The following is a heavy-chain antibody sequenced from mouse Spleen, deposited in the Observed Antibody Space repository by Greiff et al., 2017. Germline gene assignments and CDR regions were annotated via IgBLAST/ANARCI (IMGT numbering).Heavy chain of an antibody. J-gene: IGHJ3*01. CDR3: ARSGWDGAY. D-gene: IGHD3-2*02. V-gene: IGHV1-69*01. CDR1: GYTFTSYW. CDR2: IDPSDSYT. Sequence: QVQLQQPGAELVMPGASVKLSCKASGYTFTSYWMHWVKQRPGQGLEWIGEIDPSDSYTNYNQKFKGKATLTVDKSSSTAYMQLSSLTSEDSAVYYCARSGWDGAYWGQGTLVTVSA.